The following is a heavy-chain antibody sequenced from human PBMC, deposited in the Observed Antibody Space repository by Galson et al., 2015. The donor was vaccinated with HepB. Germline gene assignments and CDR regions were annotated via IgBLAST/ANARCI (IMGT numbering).Heavy chain of an antibody. D-gene: IGHD5-12*01. V-gene: IGHV3-66*02. CDR3: ASVYSGYAYSNDY. J-gene: IGHJ4*02. CDR2: IYSGGST. Sequence: SLRLSCAASGFTVSSNYMSWVRQAPGKGLEWVSVIYSGGSTYYADSVKGRFTISRDNSKNTLYLQMNSLRAEDTAVYYCASVYSGYAYSNDYWGQGTLVTVSS. CDR1: GFTVSSNY.